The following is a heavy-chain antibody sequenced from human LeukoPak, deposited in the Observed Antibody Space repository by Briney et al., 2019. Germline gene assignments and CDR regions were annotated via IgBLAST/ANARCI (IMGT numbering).Heavy chain of an antibody. CDR2: ILYDGRNK. D-gene: IGHD1-26*01. CDR3: VRGERRLNDALDI. CDR1: GFSFSNNA. V-gene: IGHV3-30*04. Sequence: PGRSLRLSCAASGFSFSNNAMHWVRQAPGKGLEWVASILYDGRNKYYVESVKGRFTISRDNSKNTLYLQMDSLRAEDTAVYRCVRGERRLNDALDIWGQGTMVTVSS. J-gene: IGHJ3*02.